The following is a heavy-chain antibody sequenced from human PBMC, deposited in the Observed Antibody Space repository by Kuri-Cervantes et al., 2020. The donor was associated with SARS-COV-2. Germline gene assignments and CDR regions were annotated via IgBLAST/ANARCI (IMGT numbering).Heavy chain of an antibody. Sequence: SETLSLTCTVSGGSISSYYWSWIRQPAGKGLEWVGRIYTSGRTNYNPSLTSRVTMSVDTSKNQFSLKLSSVTAVDTAVYYCASVYGDYATWWYFDRWGRGTLVTVSS. CDR1: GGSISSYY. CDR2: IYTSGRT. CDR3: ASVYGDYATWWYFDR. D-gene: IGHD4-17*01. J-gene: IGHJ2*01. V-gene: IGHV4-4*07.